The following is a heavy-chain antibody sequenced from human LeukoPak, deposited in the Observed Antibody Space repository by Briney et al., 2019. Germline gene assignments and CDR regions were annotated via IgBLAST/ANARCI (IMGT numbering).Heavy chain of an antibody. CDR2: ILYYSINK. J-gene: IGHJ6*03. CDR3: AKDRYYYMDV. Sequence: CVSFILYYSINKYYSPSVKGRFTIYRENTKKTMYLQMNSLRAEDTAVYYCAKDRYYYMDVWGKGTTVTVSS. V-gene: IGHV3-30*02.